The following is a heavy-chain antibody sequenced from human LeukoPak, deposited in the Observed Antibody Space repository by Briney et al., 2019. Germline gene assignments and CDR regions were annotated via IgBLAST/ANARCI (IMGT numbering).Heavy chain of an antibody. V-gene: IGHV1-8*02. CDR3: ARVAYYDFWSGYYTERYWFDP. J-gene: IGHJ5*02. Sequence: ASVKVSCKASGYTFTSYGINWVRQATGQGLEWMGWMNPNSGNTGYAQKFQGRVTMTRNTSISTAYMELSSLRSEDTAVYYCARVAYYDFWSGYYTERYWFDPWGQGTLVTVSS. CDR1: GYTFTSYG. D-gene: IGHD3-3*01. CDR2: MNPNSGNT.